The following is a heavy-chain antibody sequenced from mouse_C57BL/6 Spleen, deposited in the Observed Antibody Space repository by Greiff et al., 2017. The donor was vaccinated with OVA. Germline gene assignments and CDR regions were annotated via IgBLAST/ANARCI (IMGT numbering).Heavy chain of an antibody. V-gene: IGHV5-6*01. CDR2: ISSGGSYT. J-gene: IGHJ4*01. Sequence: EVMLVESGGDLVKPGGSLKLSCAASGFTFSSYGMSWVRQTPDKRLEWVATISSGGSYTYYPDSVKGRFTISRDNAKNTLYLQMSSLKSEDTAMDYWARQGGPHAMDDWGKGTSVTGAS. CDR1: GFTFSSYG. CDR3: ARQGGPHAMDD.